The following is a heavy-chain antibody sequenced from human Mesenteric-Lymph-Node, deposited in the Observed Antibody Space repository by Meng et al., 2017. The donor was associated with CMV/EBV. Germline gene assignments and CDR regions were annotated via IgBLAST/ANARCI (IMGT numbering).Heavy chain of an antibody. J-gene: IGHJ4*02. V-gene: IGHV4-61*01. CDR3: AREAHYYYDLHY. Sequence: ASGISVTSGIYYWTWIRQPPGKGLEWIGHIYYSGSTTYNPSLKSRVTISVDTSRNQFSLNLHSVTAADTAVYYCAREAHYYYDLHYWGQGILVTVSS. CDR2: IYYSGST. D-gene: IGHD3-3*01. CDR1: GISVTSGIYY.